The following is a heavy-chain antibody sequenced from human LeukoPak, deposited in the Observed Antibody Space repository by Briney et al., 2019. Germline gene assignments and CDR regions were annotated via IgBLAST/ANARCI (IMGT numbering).Heavy chain of an antibody. Sequence: GGSLRLSCAASGFTFSSYAMSWVRQAAGQGLEWVSAISGSGSSTYYADSVKGRFTISRDNSKNTPYLQMNSLRAEDTAVYYCANTYYYDSSGPNWGQGTLVAVSS. V-gene: IGHV3-23*01. CDR2: ISGSGSST. D-gene: IGHD3-22*01. CDR1: GFTFSSYA. J-gene: IGHJ4*02. CDR3: ANTYYYDSSGPN.